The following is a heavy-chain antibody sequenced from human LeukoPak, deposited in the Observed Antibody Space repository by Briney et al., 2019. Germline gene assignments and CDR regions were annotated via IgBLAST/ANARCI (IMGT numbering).Heavy chain of an antibody. Sequence: GGSLRLSCAASGFTFSHYAMTWVRQAPGKGLEWVSSISSSSSYIYYADSVKGRFTISRDNAKNSLYLQMNSLRAGDTAVYYCARDRGYSDAFDIWGQGTMVTVSS. CDR3: ARDRGYSDAFDI. CDR1: GFTFSHYA. V-gene: IGHV3-21*01. D-gene: IGHD2-15*01. J-gene: IGHJ3*02. CDR2: ISSSSSYI.